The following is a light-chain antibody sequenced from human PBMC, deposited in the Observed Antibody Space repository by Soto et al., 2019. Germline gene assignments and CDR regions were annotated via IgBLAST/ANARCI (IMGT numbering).Light chain of an antibody. J-gene: IGKJ1*01. Sequence: EIVLTQSPGTLSLSPGERATLSCTASQRVSNNYVAWYQQIPGQPPRVLIKGASTGALGITDRLSGSGSGTDFTFTILSLELEDFAVYYCQQYGTSPWTFGPGTKVELK. CDR3: QQYGTSPWT. CDR2: GAS. V-gene: IGKV3-20*01. CDR1: QRVSNNY.